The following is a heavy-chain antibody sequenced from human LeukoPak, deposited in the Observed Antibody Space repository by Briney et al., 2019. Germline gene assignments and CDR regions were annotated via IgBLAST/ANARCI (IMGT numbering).Heavy chain of an antibody. CDR1: GGSISTYF. D-gene: IGHD5-18*01. J-gene: IGHJ3*02. V-gene: IGHV4-59*08. CDR2: IYFSGST. CDR3: ARPVDTGTDAFDI. Sequence: SETLSLTCTVSGGSISTYFWSWIRQPPGKGLEWIGHIYFSGSTNYNPSLESRVTISVDTSKNQFSLTLSSVTAADTAVYYCARPVDTGTDAFDIWGQGTMVTVSS.